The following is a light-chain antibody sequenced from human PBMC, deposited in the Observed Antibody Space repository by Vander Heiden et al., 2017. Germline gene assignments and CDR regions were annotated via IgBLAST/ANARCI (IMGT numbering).Light chain of an antibody. Sequence: QSALTQPASVSGSPGQSITVSCTGTNNDVGGYDYVSWYQHHPGRAPKLMIYAVSNRPSGVSDRFSGSKSGNTASLTISGLQAEDEADYDCTAYTGIKTHVIFGGGTRLTVL. CDR1: NNDVGGYDY. CDR2: AVS. CDR3: TAYTGIKTHVI. J-gene: IGLJ2*01. V-gene: IGLV2-14*03.